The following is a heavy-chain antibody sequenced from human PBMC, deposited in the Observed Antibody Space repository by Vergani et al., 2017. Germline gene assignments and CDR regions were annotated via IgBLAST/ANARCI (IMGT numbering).Heavy chain of an antibody. Sequence: QVQLQQWGAGLLKPSETLSLTCAVYGGSFSGYYWSWIRQPPGKGLEWIGEINHSGSTNYNPSLKSRVTISVDRSKNQFSLKLSSVTAADTAVYYCAREEKDNYYYYYMDVWGKGTTVTVSS. J-gene: IGHJ6*03. D-gene: IGHD2-15*01. CDR2: INHSGST. CDR3: AREEKDNYYYYYMDV. CDR1: GGSFSGYY. V-gene: IGHV4-34*01.